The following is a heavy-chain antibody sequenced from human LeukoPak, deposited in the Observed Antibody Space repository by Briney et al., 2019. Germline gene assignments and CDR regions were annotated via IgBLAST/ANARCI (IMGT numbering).Heavy chain of an antibody. V-gene: IGHV3-9*03. CDR3: AKGDDFWSGYDV. Sequence: GGSLRLSCAASGFTFDDYAMHWVRQAPGKGLEWASGISWNSGSIGYADSVKGRFTISRDNAKNSLYLQMNSLRAEDMALYYCAKGDDFWSGYDVWGQGTLVTVSS. CDR1: GFTFDDYA. D-gene: IGHD3-3*01. CDR2: ISWNSGSI. J-gene: IGHJ4*02.